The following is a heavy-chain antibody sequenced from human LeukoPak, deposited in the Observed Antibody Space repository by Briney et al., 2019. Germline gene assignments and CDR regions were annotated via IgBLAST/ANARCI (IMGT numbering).Heavy chain of an antibody. V-gene: IGHV3-49*04. D-gene: IGHD3-10*01. CDR2: IRSKAYGGTT. CDR3: TGSFGELSFFAY. CDR1: GFTFGDYG. J-gene: IGHJ4*02. Sequence: GGSLRLSCTASGFTFGDYGMSWVRQAPGKGLEWVGFIRSKAYGGTTEYAASVKGRFTISRDDSKSIAYLQVNSLKTEDTAVYYCTGSFGELSFFAYWGQGTLITVSS.